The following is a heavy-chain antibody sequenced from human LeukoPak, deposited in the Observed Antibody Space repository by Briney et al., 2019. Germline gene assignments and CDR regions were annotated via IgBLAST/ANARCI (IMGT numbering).Heavy chain of an antibody. Sequence: SETLSLTCTVSGGSISSYYWSWIRQPAGKGLEWIGRIYTSGSTNYNPSLKSRVTMSVDTSKNQFSLKLSSVTAADTAVYCCARDQYYYGSESYFKYYYYYMDVWGKGTTVTASS. J-gene: IGHJ6*03. CDR1: GGSISSYY. CDR2: IYTSGST. CDR3: ARDQYYYGSESYFKYYYYYMDV. V-gene: IGHV4-4*07. D-gene: IGHD3-10*01.